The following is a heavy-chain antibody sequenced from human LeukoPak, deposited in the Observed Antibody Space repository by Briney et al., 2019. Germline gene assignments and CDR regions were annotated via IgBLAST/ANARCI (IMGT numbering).Heavy chain of an antibody. CDR2: ISSSSSTI. CDR3: ASRSTVTVDYYYYYMDV. J-gene: IGHJ6*03. Sequence: GGSLRLSCVTSGFPFSTYSMNWVRQAPGKGLEWVSYISSSSSTIYYADSVKGRFTISRDNAKNSLYLQMNSLRAEDTAVYYRASRSTVTVDYYYYYMDVWGKGTTVTVSS. D-gene: IGHD4-11*01. CDR1: GFPFSTYS. V-gene: IGHV3-48*01.